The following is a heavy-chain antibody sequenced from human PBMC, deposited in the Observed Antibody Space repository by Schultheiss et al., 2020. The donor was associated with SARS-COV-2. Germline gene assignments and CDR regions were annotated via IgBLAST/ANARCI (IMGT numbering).Heavy chain of an antibody. J-gene: IGHJ3*02. CDR2: ISSSGSTI. CDR1: GGSISSGYY. CDR3: ARDSDAFDI. V-gene: IGHV3-11*04. Sequence: LSLTCTVSGGSISSGYYWSWIRQPPGKGLEWVSYISSSGSTIYYADSVKGRFTISRDNAKNSLYLQMNSLRAEDTAVYYCARDSDAFDIWGQGTMVTVSS.